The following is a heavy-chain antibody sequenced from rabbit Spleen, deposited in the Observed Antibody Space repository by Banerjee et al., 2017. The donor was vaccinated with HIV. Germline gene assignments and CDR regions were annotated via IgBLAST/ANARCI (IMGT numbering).Heavy chain of an antibody. V-gene: IGHV1S40*01. J-gene: IGHJ6*01. CDR3: ARDSGTSFSSYGMDL. Sequence: QSLEESGGGLVKPGASLTLTCKASGFSFTYIDYLCWVRQPPGKGPEWIACVAAGVSFTTYYATWAKGRFTISKTSSTTVTLQITSLTAADTATYFCARDSGTSFSSYGMDLWGPGTLVTVS. CDR1: GFSFTYIDY. D-gene: IGHD8-1*01. CDR2: VAAGVSFTT.